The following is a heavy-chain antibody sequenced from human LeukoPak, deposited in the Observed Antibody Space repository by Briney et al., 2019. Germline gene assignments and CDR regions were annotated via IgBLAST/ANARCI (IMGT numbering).Heavy chain of an antibody. D-gene: IGHD3-3*01. CDR2: ISSNGGST. V-gene: IGHV3-64*01. CDR3: ARDRSRHQYYDFWSGYDY. J-gene: IGHJ4*02. CDR1: GFTFSSYW. Sequence: GGSLRLSCAASGFTFSSYWMSWVRQAPGKGLEYVSAISSNGGSTYYANSVKGRFTISRDNSKNTLYLQMGSLRAEDMAVYYCARDRSRHQYYDFWSGYDYWGQGTLVTVSS.